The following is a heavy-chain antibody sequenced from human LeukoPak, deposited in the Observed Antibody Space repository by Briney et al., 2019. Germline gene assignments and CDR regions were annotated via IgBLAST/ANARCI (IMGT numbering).Heavy chain of an antibody. CDR2: ISGSGGST. J-gene: IGHJ4*02. D-gene: IGHD3-10*01. Sequence: PGGSLRLSCAASGFTFSSYGMSWVRQAPGKGLEWVSAISGSGGSTYYADSVKGRFTISRDNSKNTLFLQMDSLRAEDTAVYYCAKGGFGRPFDYWGQGTLVTVSS. CDR3: AKGGFGRPFDY. V-gene: IGHV3-23*01. CDR1: GFTFSSYG.